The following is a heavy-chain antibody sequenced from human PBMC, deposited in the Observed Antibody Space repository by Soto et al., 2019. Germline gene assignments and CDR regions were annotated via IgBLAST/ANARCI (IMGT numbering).Heavy chain of an antibody. D-gene: IGHD6-13*01. CDR1: GYSFTSYW. Sequence: PGESLKISCKGSGYSFTSYWISWVRQMPGKGLEWTGRIDPSDSYTNYSPSFQGHVTISADKSISTAYLQWSSLKASDTAMYYCARHASSSSNYWGQGTLVTVSS. V-gene: IGHV5-10-1*01. CDR2: IDPSDSYT. CDR3: ARHASSSSNY. J-gene: IGHJ4*02.